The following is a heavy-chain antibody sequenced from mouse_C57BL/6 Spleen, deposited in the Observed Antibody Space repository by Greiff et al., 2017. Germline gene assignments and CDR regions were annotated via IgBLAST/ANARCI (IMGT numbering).Heavy chain of an antibody. Sequence: EVQLVESGGGLVKPGGSLKLSCAASGFTFSDYGMHWVRQAPEKGLEWVAYISSGSSTIYYADTVKGRFTISRDNANNTLFLQMTSLRSEDTAMYYCARPYSNYDYAMDYWGQGTSVTVSS. CDR3: ARPYSNYDYAMDY. D-gene: IGHD2-5*01. CDR1: GFTFSDYG. CDR2: ISSGSSTI. J-gene: IGHJ4*01. V-gene: IGHV5-17*01.